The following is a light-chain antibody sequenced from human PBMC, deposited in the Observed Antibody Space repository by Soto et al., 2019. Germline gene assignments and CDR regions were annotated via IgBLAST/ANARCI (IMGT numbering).Light chain of an antibody. J-gene: IGKJ4*01. V-gene: IGKV3-15*01. CDR1: QSVSSN. Sequence: EIVMTQSPATLSVSPGERATLSCRASQSVSSNLAWYQQKPGQAPRLLIYGASTRPTGIPARFSGSGSGTEFTLTISSLQSEDFAVYYCQQYNNWLTFGGGTKVEIK. CDR3: QQYNNWLT. CDR2: GAS.